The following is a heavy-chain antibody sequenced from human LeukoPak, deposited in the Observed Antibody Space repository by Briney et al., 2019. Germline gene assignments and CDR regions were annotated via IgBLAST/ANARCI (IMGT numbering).Heavy chain of an antibody. CDR3: AREVAAAGALDY. D-gene: IGHD6-13*01. V-gene: IGHV3-11*06. Sequence: GGSLRLSCAASGFTFSDYYMSWIRQAPGKGLEWVSYISSSSSYTNYADSVKGRFTISSDNAKNSLYLQMNSLRAEDTAVYYCAREVAAAGALDYWGQGTLVTVSS. CDR1: GFTFSDYY. CDR2: ISSSSSYT. J-gene: IGHJ4*02.